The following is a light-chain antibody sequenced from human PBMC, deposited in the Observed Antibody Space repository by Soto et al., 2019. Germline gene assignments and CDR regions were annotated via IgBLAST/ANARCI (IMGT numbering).Light chain of an antibody. CDR2: GAS. Sequence: EIVMTQSPATLSVSPGETATLSCRASQSVSSNLAWYQQKPGQAPRLLIYGASTRATGIPARFSGSGSGTEFTLPISSLQSEDFSVYYCQQYNNWPPWTFGQGTKVEIK. V-gene: IGKV3-15*01. J-gene: IGKJ1*01. CDR3: QQYNNWPPWT. CDR1: QSVSSN.